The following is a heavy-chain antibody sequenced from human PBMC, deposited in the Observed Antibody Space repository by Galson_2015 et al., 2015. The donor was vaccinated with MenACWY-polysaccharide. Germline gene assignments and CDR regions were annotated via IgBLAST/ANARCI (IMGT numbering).Heavy chain of an antibody. CDR1: GFSLGAWY. J-gene: IGHJ6*02. V-gene: IGHV3-11*01. Sequence: SLRLSCAASGFSLGAWYMSWIRQAPGKGLEWLSYISKSGDSIYYGDSVKGRLAISRDNAKNSLYLQLNSLEVEDTAIYYCARGHYGLDVWGQGTLVTVSS. CDR3: ARGHYGLDV. CDR2: ISKSGDSI.